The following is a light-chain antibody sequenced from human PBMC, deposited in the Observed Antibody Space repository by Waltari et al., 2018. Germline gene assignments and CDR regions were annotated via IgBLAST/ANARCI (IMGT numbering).Light chain of an antibody. Sequence: QSALTQPASVSGSPGQSITISCIGTSSDVGGYDYVSWYQQHPGKPPQLMIYDVPNRPSGVSDRFSGSKAGNTASLTISGLQAEDEADYYCSSFTSSSTLVFGGGTELTVL. V-gene: IGLV2-14*03. CDR3: SSFTSSSTLV. CDR2: DVP. J-gene: IGLJ2*01. CDR1: SSDVGGYDY.